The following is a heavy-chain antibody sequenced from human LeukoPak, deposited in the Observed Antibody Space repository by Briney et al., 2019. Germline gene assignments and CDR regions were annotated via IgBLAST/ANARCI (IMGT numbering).Heavy chain of an antibody. CDR3: AREPRTVTTLYYFDY. CDR2: INTDGSTT. D-gene: IGHD4-17*01. V-gene: IGHV3-74*01. Sequence: GGSLRLSCVVSGFTFNSFWMHWVRQGPGKGLVWVSHINTDGSTTGYADSVKGRFTISRDNSKNTLYLQMNSLRAEDTAVYYCAREPRTVTTLYYFDYWGQGTLVTVSS. J-gene: IGHJ4*02. CDR1: GFTFNSFW.